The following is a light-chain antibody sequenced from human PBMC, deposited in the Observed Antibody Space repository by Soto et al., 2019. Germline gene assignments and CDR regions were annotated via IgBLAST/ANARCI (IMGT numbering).Light chain of an antibody. J-gene: IGKJ2*01. V-gene: IGKV1-5*01. Sequence: DIQLTQSPSTLSASVGDRVTITCRASESITTWLAWYQQKPGKAPKVLIHDASTLESGVPSRFSGSGSGTEFTLTISNLQPDDFAAYFCQQYHDWRRTFGQGTKVEMK. CDR1: ESITTW. CDR3: QQYHDWRRT. CDR2: DAS.